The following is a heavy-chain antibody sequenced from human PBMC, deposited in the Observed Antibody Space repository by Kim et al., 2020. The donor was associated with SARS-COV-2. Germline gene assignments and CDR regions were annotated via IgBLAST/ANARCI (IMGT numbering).Heavy chain of an antibody. D-gene: IGHD4-17*01. Sequence: STTYAQKSQSRVTMTSDTPTSTVYMELSSLTSEDTAMYYCARAHTGAMDVWGQGTTGTVSS. V-gene: IGHV1-46*01. CDR2: ST. CDR3: ARAHTGAMDV. J-gene: IGHJ6*02.